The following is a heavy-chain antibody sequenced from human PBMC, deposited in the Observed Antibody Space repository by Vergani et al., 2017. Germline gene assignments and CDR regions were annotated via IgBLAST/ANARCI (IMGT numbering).Heavy chain of an antibody. V-gene: IGHV5-51*03. CDR3: AMKYYNFWSGYYQAFYYYMDG. J-gene: IGHJ6*03. Sequence: EVQLVQSGAEVKKPGESLKISCKGSGYSFTSYWIGWVRQMPGKGLEWMGIIYPGDSDTRYSPSFQGQVTISADKSISTAYLQWSSLKASDTAMYYCAMKYYNFWSGYYQAFYYYMDGWGKGSTVTVSS. CDR1: GYSFTSYW. CDR2: IYPGDSDT. D-gene: IGHD3-3*01.